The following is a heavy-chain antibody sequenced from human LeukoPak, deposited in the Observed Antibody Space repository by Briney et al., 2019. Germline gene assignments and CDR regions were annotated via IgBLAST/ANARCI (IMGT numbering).Heavy chain of an antibody. J-gene: IGHJ3*02. CDR3: AKVGSYYAFDI. CDR1: GFTVSSNY. CDR2: IYSGGST. D-gene: IGHD1-26*01. V-gene: IGHV3-53*05. Sequence: GGSLRLSCAASGFTVSSNYMSWVRQAPGKGLEWVSVIYSGGSTYYADSVKGRFTISRDNSKNTLYLQMNSLRAEDTAVYYCAKVGSYYAFDIWGQGTMVTVSS.